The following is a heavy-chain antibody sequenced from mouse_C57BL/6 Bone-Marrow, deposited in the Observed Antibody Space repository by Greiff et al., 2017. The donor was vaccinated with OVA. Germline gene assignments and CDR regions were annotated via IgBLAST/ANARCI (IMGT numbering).Heavy chain of an antibody. CDR1: GFNFTDDY. Sequence: VQLQQSGAELVRPGASVKLSCTASGFNFTDDYMHWVQQRPEQGLEWIGWIDPEDGDTEYASKFQGKAPITADTSYNTAYLQLSSLTSEDTDVYYCTTSYGSSWGDYAKGCRGQGTSVTVAS. J-gene: IGHJ4*01. D-gene: IGHD1-1*01. V-gene: IGHV14-4*01. CDR3: TTSYGSSWGDYAKGC. CDR2: IDPEDGDT.